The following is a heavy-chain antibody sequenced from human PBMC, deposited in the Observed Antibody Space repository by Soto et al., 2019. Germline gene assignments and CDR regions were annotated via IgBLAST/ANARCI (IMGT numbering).Heavy chain of an antibody. CDR2: IYYSGST. CDR1: GGSVSSGSYY. Sequence: QVQLQESGPGLVKPSETLSLTCTVSGGSVSSGSYYWSWIRQPPGKGLEWIGYIYYSGSTNYNPSLKSRVTISVDTSKNQFTLKLNSVTAADTAVYYCARTCWNYPLDYWGQGTLVTVSS. D-gene: IGHD1-7*01. J-gene: IGHJ4*02. V-gene: IGHV4-61*01. CDR3: ARTCWNYPLDY.